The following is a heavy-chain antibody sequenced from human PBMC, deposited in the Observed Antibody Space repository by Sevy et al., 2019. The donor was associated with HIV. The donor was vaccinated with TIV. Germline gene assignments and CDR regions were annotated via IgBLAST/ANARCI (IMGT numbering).Heavy chain of an antibody. CDR1: GYTFTNYA. J-gene: IGHJ4*02. Sequence: ASVKVSCKASGYTFTNYAIHWVRQAPGQGLAWMGWIKGGTGNTGYSQKFQGRVTITRDTSASTAYMDLCSLRSEDTAVYYCAKGAPGGGFDYWGQATLVTVSS. V-gene: IGHV1-3*01. CDR3: AKGAPGGGFDY. D-gene: IGHD3-16*01. CDR2: IKGGTGNT.